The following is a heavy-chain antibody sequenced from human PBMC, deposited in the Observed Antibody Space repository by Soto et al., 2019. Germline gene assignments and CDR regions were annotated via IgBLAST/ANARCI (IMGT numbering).Heavy chain of an antibody. V-gene: IGHV3-30-3*01. CDR2: ISSDGSHK. D-gene: IGHD1-26*01. Sequence: QVQLVESGGGVVQPGRSLRLSCAASGFTVSAYTMHWVRQAPGKGLEWVAVISSDGSHKYYADSLKGRFTISRDNSTTTLYLQMNSLRAEDTAVYYCARWEHPLFDYWGQGTLVTVSS. CDR1: GFTVSAYT. CDR3: ARWEHPLFDY. J-gene: IGHJ4*02.